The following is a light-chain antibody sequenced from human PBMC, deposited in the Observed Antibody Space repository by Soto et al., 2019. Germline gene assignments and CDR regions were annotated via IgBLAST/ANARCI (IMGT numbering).Light chain of an antibody. Sequence: DIQMTQSPSSVSASVGDRVTITWRASQDVGTWLAWYQQKPGTAPKFLIYAASIFHGGVPSRFSDNGSWTYFPLTLGSLQSEDFATDHFLQGNRFPFAFRGRAKVESK. CDR3: LQGNRFPFA. CDR1: QDVGTW. J-gene: IGKJ4*01. CDR2: AAS. V-gene: IGKV1-12*01.